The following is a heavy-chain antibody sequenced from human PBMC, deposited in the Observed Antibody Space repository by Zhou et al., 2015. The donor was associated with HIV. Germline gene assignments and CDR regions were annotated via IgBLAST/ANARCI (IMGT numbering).Heavy chain of an antibody. D-gene: IGHD3-22*01. CDR3: AKIPQFYSDRSVHYDYYGMNV. CDR1: GYTFTDYY. J-gene: IGHJ6*02. V-gene: IGHV1-2*06. Sequence: QVQLVQSGAEVKKPGASVKVSCKATGYTFTDYYLHWVRQAPGQGLEWMGQINPNTGGTKYAQQFQGRVTMTGDTSISTAYMELSSLRSGDTAVYYCAKIPQFYSDRSVHYDYYGMNVWGQGTTVTVSS. CDR2: INPNTGGT.